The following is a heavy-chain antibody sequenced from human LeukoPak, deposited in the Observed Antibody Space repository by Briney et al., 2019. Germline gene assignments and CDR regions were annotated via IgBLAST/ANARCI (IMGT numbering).Heavy chain of an antibody. CDR1: GFTFSSYA. D-gene: IGHD1-20*01. V-gene: IGHV3-23*01. CDR2: ISGSGGST. Sequence: PGGSLRLSCAASGFTFSSYAMSWVRQAPGKGLEWVSAISGSGGSTYYADSVKGRFTISRDNSKNTLYLQMNSLRAEDTAVYYCARDWAGITGTTWDAFDIWGQGTMVTVSS. J-gene: IGHJ3*02. CDR3: ARDWAGITGTTWDAFDI.